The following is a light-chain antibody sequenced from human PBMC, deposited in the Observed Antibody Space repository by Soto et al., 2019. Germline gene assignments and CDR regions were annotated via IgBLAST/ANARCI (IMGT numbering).Light chain of an antibody. J-gene: IGLJ2*01. CDR1: ISDIGGYNF. CDR2: DVN. V-gene: IGLV2-14*01. Sequence: QSVLTQPASVSGSPGQSITISCTGTISDIGGYNFISWYQHHTGKAPKLVIYDVNNRPSGIAYRFSGSKSGNTASLTISGLQAEDEADYYCASYTRTTTLVFGGGTKLTVL. CDR3: ASYTRTTTLV.